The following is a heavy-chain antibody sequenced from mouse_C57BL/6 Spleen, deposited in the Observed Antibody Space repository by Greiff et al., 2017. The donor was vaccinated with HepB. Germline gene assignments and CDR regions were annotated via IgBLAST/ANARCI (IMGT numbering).Heavy chain of an antibody. J-gene: IGHJ2*01. CDR1: GFSLTSYG. CDR2: IWGDGST. D-gene: IGHD1-1*01. Sequence: QVQLKESGPGLVAPSQSLSITCTVSGFSLTSYGVSWVRQPPGKGLEWLGVIWGDGSTNYHSALISRLSISKDNSKSQVFLKLNSLQTADTATYYCAKSESYYYGSSFLYYFDYWGQGTTLTVSS. CDR3: AKSESYYYGSSFLYYFDY. V-gene: IGHV2-3*01.